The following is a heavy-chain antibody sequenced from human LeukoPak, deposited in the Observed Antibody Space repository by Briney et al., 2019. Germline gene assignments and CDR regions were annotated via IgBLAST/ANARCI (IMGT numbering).Heavy chain of an antibody. CDR1: GGSISSNN. D-gene: IGHD1-26*01. V-gene: IGHV3-30*18. CDR2: ISYDGNNK. J-gene: IGHJ4*02. Sequence: PSETLSLTCGVSGGSISSNNWWSWVRQPPGKGLEWVAVISYDGNNKYYADSVKGRFTISRDNSKNTLYLQMNSLRAEDTAVYYCAKVKGGGSYYAYFDYWGQGTLVTVSS. CDR3: AKVKGGGSYYAYFDY.